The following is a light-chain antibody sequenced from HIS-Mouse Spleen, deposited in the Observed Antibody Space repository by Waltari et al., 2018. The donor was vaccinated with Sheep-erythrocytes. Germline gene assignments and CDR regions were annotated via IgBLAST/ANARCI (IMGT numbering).Light chain of an antibody. Sequence: QSALTQPRSVSGSPGQSVTISCTGTSSDLGGYNYVSWYQQHPGKAPKLRIYDVSKRPSGVPDRFSGSKSGNTASLTISGLQAEDEADYYCCSYAGSYNHVFATGTKVTVL. CDR3: CSYAGSYNHV. J-gene: IGLJ1*01. CDR2: DVS. V-gene: IGLV2-11*01. CDR1: SSDLGGYNY.